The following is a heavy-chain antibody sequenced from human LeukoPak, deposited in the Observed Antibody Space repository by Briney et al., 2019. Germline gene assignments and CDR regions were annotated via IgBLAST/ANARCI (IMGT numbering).Heavy chain of an antibody. Sequence: GGSLRLSCAAYGFTFSSYAMDSVRQARGRGLEWVAGISYDGSNKYYADSVKGRFTISRDNSKNTLYLQMNSLRAEDTAVYYCVRDKPTGKFDPWGQGTLVTVSS. V-gene: IGHV3-30-3*01. D-gene: IGHD3-10*01. CDR2: ISYDGSNK. J-gene: IGHJ5*02. CDR1: GFTFSSYA. CDR3: VRDKPTGKFDP.